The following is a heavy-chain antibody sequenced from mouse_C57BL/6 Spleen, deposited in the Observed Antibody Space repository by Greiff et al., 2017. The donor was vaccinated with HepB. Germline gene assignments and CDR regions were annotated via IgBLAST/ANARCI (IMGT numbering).Heavy chain of an antibody. V-gene: IGHV14-4*01. CDR3: TLAYYSNYVDYFDY. CDR1: GFNIKDDY. Sequence: VQLQQSGAELVRPGASVKLSCTASGFNIKDDYMHWVKQRPEQGLEWIGWIDPENGDTEYASKFQGKATITADTSSNTAYLQLSSLTSEDTAVYYCTLAYYSNYVDYFDYWGQGTTLTVSS. J-gene: IGHJ2*01. CDR2: IDPENGDT. D-gene: IGHD2-5*01.